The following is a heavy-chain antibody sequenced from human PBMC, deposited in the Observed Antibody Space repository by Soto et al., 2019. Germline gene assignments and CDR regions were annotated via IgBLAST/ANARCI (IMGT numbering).Heavy chain of an antibody. CDR3: ARDLDFWSGYYTPHPTTGFAY. Sequence: SETLSLTCAVYGGSFSGYFWSWIRQPPGKGLEWIGEINHSRSTNYNPSLKSRVTISVDTSKNQFSLKLSSVTAADTAVYYCARDLDFWSGYYTPHPTTGFAYWGQGTLVTVSS. CDR1: GGSFSGYF. D-gene: IGHD3-3*01. CDR2: INHSRST. J-gene: IGHJ4*02. V-gene: IGHV4-34*09.